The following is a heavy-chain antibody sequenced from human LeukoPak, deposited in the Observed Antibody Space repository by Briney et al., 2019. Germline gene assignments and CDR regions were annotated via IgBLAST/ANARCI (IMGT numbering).Heavy chain of an antibody. CDR3: ARARYYYDSSGFKDP. J-gene: IGHJ5*02. Sequence: GASVKVSCKASGGTFSSYAISWVRQAPGQGLEWMGRIIPILGIANYAQKFQGRVTITADKSTSTAYMELSSLRSEDTAVYYCARARYYYDSSGFKDPWGQETLVTVSS. V-gene: IGHV1-69*04. CDR2: IIPILGIA. D-gene: IGHD3-22*01. CDR1: GGTFSSYA.